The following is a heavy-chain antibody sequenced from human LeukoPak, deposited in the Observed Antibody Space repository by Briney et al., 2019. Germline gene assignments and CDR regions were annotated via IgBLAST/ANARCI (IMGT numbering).Heavy chain of an antibody. D-gene: IGHD5-18*01. Sequence: GGSLRLSCAASGFTFDDYAMHWVRQAPGKGLESVSGISWNSGSIGYADSVKGRFTISRDNAKNSLYLQMNSLRAEDMALYYCAKDNTAMANDAFDIWGQGTMVTVSS. CDR3: AKDNTAMANDAFDI. J-gene: IGHJ3*02. CDR2: ISWNSGSI. CDR1: GFTFDDYA. V-gene: IGHV3-9*03.